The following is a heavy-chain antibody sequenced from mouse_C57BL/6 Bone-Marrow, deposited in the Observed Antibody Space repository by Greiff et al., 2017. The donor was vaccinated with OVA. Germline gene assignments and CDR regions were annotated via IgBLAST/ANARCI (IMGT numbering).Heavy chain of an antibody. CDR3: ARGDDAMDY. Sequence: QVQLQQPGAELVRPGSSVKLSCKASGYTFTSYWMHWVKQRPIQGLEWIGNIDPSDSETHYNQKFKDKATLTVAKSSSTAYMQLSSLTSEDAAVYYCARGDDAMDYWGQGTSVTVSS. V-gene: IGHV1-52*01. D-gene: IGHD3-3*01. J-gene: IGHJ4*01. CDR2: IDPSDSET. CDR1: GYTFTSYW.